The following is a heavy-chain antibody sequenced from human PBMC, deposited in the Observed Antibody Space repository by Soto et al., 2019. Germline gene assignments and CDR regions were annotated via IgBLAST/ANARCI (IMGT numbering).Heavy chain of an antibody. CDR1: GGPFRSYA. J-gene: IGHJ4*02. Sequence: QVQLVQSGAEVKKPGPSVKGSCRASGGPFRSYAISWVRQAPGKGLEWMGGIIPTFGTANYAQKFQGRVTITADESTSTAYMELSSLRSEDTAVYYCARVKDSSGWYGYDYWGQGTLVTVSS. V-gene: IGHV1-69*01. D-gene: IGHD6-19*01. CDR2: IIPTFGTA. CDR3: ARVKDSSGWYGYDY.